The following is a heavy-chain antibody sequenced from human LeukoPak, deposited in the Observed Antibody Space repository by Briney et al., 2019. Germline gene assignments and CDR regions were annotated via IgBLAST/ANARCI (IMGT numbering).Heavy chain of an antibody. D-gene: IGHD6-19*01. CDR1: GGSISSYY. Sequence: PSETLSLTCTVSGGSISSYYWSWIRQPAGKGLEWIGRIYTSGSTNYNPSLKSRVTMSVDTSKNQFSLKLSSVTAAGTAVYYCARSHSSGWYLWFDPWGQGTLVTVSS. CDR3: ARSHSSGWYLWFDP. CDR2: IYTSGST. J-gene: IGHJ5*02. V-gene: IGHV4-4*07.